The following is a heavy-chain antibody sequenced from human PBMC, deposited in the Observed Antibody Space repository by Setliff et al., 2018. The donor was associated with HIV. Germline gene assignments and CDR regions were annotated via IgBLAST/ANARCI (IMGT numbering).Heavy chain of an antibody. CDR2: IYYSGST. J-gene: IGHJ6*03. Sequence: SETLSLTCTVSAGSIRSSTYYWAWIRQPPGKGLEWIGTIYYSGSTYYNPSLKSRVTISVDTSKNQFSLKLSSVTAADTAVYYCARGTAYYNFWSGYSQDYYYYMDVWGKGTTVTVSS. V-gene: IGHV4-39*01. CDR3: ARGTAYYNFWSGYSQDYYYYMDV. CDR1: AGSIRSSTYY. D-gene: IGHD3-3*01.